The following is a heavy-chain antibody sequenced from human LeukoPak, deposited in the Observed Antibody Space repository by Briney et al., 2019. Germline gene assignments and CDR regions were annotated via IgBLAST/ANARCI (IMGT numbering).Heavy chain of an antibody. Sequence: GGSLRLSCAASGFTFSSYALSWVRHAPGKGLEWVSSISGGGTNTYYADSVKGRFTISRDSSKNTLYLQMNSLRVEDTAVYHCAKDLEPYTSGWYGDYWGQGTLVTVSS. CDR2: ISGGGTNT. CDR3: AKDLEPYTSGWYGDY. CDR1: GFTFSSYA. D-gene: IGHD6-19*01. V-gene: IGHV3-23*01. J-gene: IGHJ4*02.